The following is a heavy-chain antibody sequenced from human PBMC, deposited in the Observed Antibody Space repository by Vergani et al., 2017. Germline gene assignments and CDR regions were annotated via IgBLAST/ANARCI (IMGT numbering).Heavy chain of an antibody. V-gene: IGHV4-39*07. D-gene: IGHD3-3*01. CDR1: GGSISSSSYY. CDR3: ARDNYDFWSGYYTGRGNWFDP. J-gene: IGHJ5*02. Sequence: QLQLQESGPGLVKPSETLSLTCTVSGGSISSSSYYWGWIRQPPGKGLKWIGSIYYSGSTYYNPSLKIRVTISVDTSKNQFSMKLSSVTAADTAVYYCARDNYDFWSGYYTGRGNWFDPWGQGTLVTVSS. CDR2: IYYSGST.